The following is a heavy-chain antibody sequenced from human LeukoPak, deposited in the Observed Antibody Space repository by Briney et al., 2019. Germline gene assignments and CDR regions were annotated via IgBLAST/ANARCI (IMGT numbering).Heavy chain of an antibody. D-gene: IGHD3-10*01. Sequence: PSETLSLTCTVSGGSISSYYWSWIRQPPGKGLEWIGEINHSGSTNYNPSLKSRVTISVDTSKNQFSLKLSSVTAADTAVYYCARGRRERGKGISITMLRGGCRGYDANSWGQGTLVTVSS. J-gene: IGHJ4*02. V-gene: IGHV4-34*01. CDR3: ARGRRERGKGISITMLRGGCRGYDANS. CDR2: INHSGST. CDR1: GGSISSYY.